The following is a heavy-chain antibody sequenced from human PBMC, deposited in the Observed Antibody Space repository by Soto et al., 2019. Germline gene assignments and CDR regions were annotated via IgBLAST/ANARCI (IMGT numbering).Heavy chain of an antibody. V-gene: IGHV3-21*01. Sequence: GGSLRLSCAASGFTFSRYSMNWVRQAPGKGLEWVSSISSSSSYIYYADSVKGRFTISRDNAKNSLYLQVNSLRAEDTAVYYCASMYYYGSGNWFDPWGQGTLVTVSS. CDR2: ISSSSSYI. J-gene: IGHJ5*02. CDR1: GFTFSRYS. D-gene: IGHD3-10*01. CDR3: ASMYYYGSGNWFDP.